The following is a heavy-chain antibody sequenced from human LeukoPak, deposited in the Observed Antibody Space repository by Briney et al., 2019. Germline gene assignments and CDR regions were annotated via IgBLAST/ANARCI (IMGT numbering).Heavy chain of an antibody. V-gene: IGHV3-23*01. J-gene: IGHJ4*02. CDR3: AKAYSYGTYYFDY. CDR1: GFTFSSYA. Sequence: GGSLRLSCAASGFTFSSYAMSWVRQAPGKGLEWVSAISGSGGSTYYADSVKGRFATSRDNSKNTLYLQMNSLRAEDTAVYYCAKAYSYGTYYFDYWGQGTLVTVSS. CDR2: ISGSGGST. D-gene: IGHD5-18*01.